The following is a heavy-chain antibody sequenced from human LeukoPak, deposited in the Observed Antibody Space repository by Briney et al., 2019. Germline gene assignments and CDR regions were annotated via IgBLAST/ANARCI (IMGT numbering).Heavy chain of an antibody. V-gene: IGHV3-48*03. CDR3: ALLTVASDFDY. D-gene: IGHD5-12*01. Sequence: PGGSLTLSCVVSRFPYSIYEMNWLRQSPGKELAGVSNIHSSGTDKYYSDSVKGRFSISRDNAKSSLYLQMNSLRVEDTAVYYCALLTVASDFDYWGQGALVTVSS. CDR2: IHSSGTDK. CDR1: RFPYSIYE. J-gene: IGHJ4*02.